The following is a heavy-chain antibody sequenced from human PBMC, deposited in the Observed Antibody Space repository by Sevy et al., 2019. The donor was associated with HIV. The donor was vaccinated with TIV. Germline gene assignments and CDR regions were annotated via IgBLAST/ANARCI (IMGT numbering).Heavy chain of an antibody. CDR1: GFTFSSYW. CDR3: VREGLGGFSYSLDC. Sequence: PGGSLRLSCAASGFTFSSYWMSWVRQAPGKGLEWVATMKEDGSEKSYVDSVKGRFTISRDNAKNSLYLQMNSLRVDDTALYYCVREGLGGFSYSLDCWGQGTLVTVSS. J-gene: IGHJ4*02. D-gene: IGHD5-18*01. CDR2: MKEDGSEK. V-gene: IGHV3-7*01.